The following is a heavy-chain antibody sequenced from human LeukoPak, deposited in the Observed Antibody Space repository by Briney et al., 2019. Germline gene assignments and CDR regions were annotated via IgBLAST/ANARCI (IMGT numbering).Heavy chain of an antibody. CDR2: IYYSGST. CDR1: GGSISIGGYY. V-gene: IGHV4-61*08. D-gene: IGHD6-13*01. J-gene: IGHJ4*02. Sequence: SQTLSLTCSVSGGSISIGGYYWSWIRQPPGKGLEWIGYIYYSGSTNYNPSLKSRVTISVDTSKNQFSLKLSSVTAADTAVYYCARGGDSSSWLDYWGQGTLVTVSS. CDR3: ARGGDSSSWLDY.